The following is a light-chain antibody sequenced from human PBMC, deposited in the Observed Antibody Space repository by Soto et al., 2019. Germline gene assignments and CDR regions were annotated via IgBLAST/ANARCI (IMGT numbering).Light chain of an antibody. V-gene: IGKV1-5*01. J-gene: IGKJ1*01. CDR2: DAS. CDR3: QQYNSYPWT. CDR1: QSNSSW. Sequence: DIQITQSPSTLSASVGDRVTITCRASQSNSSWLAWYQQKPGKAPKLLIYDASSLESGVPSRFSGSGSGTEFTLTISSLQPDDFATYYCQQYNSYPWTFGQRTKADI.